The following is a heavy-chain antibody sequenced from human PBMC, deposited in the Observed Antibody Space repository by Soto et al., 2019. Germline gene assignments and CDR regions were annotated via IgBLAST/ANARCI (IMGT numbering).Heavy chain of an antibody. V-gene: IGHV3-20*04. J-gene: IGHJ3*02. D-gene: IGHD4-17*01. CDR2: INWNGGST. Sequence: PGGSLRLSCAASGFTFDDYGMSWIRQAPGKGLEWVSGINWNGGSTGYADSVKGRFTISRDNAKNSLYLQMNSLRAEDTALYYCARDRPTLTTIHAFDIWGQGTMVTVSS. CDR1: GFTFDDYG. CDR3: ARDRPTLTTIHAFDI.